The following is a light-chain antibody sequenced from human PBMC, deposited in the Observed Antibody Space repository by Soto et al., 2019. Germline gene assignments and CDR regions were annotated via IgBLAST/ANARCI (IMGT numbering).Light chain of an antibody. J-gene: IGKJ1*01. CDR3: QQYNSYSRT. CDR2: DAS. V-gene: IGKV1-5*01. CDR1: QSISSW. Sequence: DIQMTQSPSTLSASVGDRVTITCRASQSISSWLAWYQQKPGKAPKLLIYDASSLESGVPSRFSGSGSGTEFTLTISSLQPVDFATYYCQQYNSYSRTAGQGTKV.